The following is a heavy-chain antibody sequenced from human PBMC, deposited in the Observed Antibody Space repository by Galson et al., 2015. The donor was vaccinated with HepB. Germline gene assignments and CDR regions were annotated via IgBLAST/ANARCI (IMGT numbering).Heavy chain of an antibody. Sequence: SLRLSCAASGFTFSDYYMSWIRQAPGKGPEWVSYISHSSTYTGYADSVKGRFTISRDNSKNTLFLQMSSLRAEDTAVYYSFVGQYSGVANGDYGLEYFQHWGQGTLVIVSS. D-gene: IGHD4-17*01. V-gene: IGHV3-11*06. CDR1: GFTFSDYY. J-gene: IGHJ1*01. CDR2: ISHSSTYT. CDR3: FVGQYSGVANGDYGLEYFQH.